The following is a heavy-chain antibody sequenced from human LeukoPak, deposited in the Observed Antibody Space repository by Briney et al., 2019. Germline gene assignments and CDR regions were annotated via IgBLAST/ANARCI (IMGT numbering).Heavy chain of an antibody. CDR1: GFSFSTCG. V-gene: IGHV3-30*18. CDR3: AKDRGYSGYGIDY. J-gene: IGHJ4*02. Sequence: PGGSLRFSCAASGFSFSTCGMHWVRQAPGKGLEWVADISYDGSDKYYADSVKGRFTISRDNSKNTLYLQMTSLRAEDTAVYYCAKDRGYSGYGIDYWGQGTLVTVSS. D-gene: IGHD5-12*01. CDR2: ISYDGSDK.